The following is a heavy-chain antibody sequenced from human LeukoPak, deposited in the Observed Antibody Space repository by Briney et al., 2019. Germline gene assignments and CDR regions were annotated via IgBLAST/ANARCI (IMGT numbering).Heavy chain of an antibody. CDR1: AFTFSRFA. CDR3: AQDWIDGDSGIDQ. CDR2: IRAGSDVT. D-gene: IGHD4-17*01. V-gene: IGHV3-23*01. Sequence: GGSLRLSCAASAFTFSRFAMSWVRQAPGEGLEWVSAIRAGSDVTYYADFVKGRFTISRDNSKNMLFLQMNSLKVEDTAIYFCAQDWIDGDSGIDQWGQGTLVTVS. J-gene: IGHJ4*02.